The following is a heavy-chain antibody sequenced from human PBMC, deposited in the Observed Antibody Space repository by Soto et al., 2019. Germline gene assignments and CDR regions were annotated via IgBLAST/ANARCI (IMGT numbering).Heavy chain of an antibody. CDR1: GYTFIRYG. D-gene: IGHD3-16*01. CDR2: ISSYNDYT. Sequence: QVQLVQSAAEVRKPGASVKVSCRASGYTFIRYGITWVRQAPGQGLEWMGWISSYNDYTEYAQRFQGRVTMTADTSTRTLHIELRNLRSDDTAVYYCARGGYYDYDWGKLNYYGLDVWGQGTAVTVSS. CDR3: ARGGYYDYDWGKLNYYGLDV. V-gene: IGHV1-18*01. J-gene: IGHJ6*02.